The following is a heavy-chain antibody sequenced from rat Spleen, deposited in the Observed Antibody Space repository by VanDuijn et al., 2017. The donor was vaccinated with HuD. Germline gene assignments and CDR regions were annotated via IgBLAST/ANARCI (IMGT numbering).Heavy chain of an antibody. D-gene: IGHD1-6*01. CDR2: INYDGSGT. CDR3: VIYVFDY. V-gene: IGHV5-29*01. J-gene: IGHJ2*01. Sequence: EVQLVESDGGLVQPGRSLKLSCAASGFTFSDYYMAWVRQAPTKGLEWVATINYDGSGTYYRDSVKGRFTISRDNANSTLYLQMDSLRSEDTATYYCVIYVFDYWGKGVMVTVSA. CDR1: GFTFSDYY.